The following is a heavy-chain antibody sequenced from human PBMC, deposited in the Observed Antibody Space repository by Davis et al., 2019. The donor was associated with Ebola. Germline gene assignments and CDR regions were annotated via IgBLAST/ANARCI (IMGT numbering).Heavy chain of an antibody. CDR1: GFTVSADS. D-gene: IGHD2-15*01. V-gene: IGHV3-53*01. Sequence: PGGSLRLSCAASGFTVSADSMNWVRQAPGMGLEWVSIVYSDGATYYADSVKGRFTISRDNSKNTLYLQMNSLRGEDTAVYFCARSSRDMQSLIDWGQGSLVTVSS. CDR3: ARSSRDMQSLID. J-gene: IGHJ4*02. CDR2: VYSDGAT.